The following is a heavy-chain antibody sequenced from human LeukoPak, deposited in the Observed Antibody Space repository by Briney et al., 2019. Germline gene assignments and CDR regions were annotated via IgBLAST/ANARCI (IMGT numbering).Heavy chain of an antibody. V-gene: IGHV3-7*01. D-gene: IGHD3-10*01. Sequence: GGSLRLSCVVSGFTFTNSWMTWVRQTPGKGLEEVANIKQDGSEKHYVDSVKGRFTISRDNTKNSLYLQMNSLRAEDTAVYYCAREPGIGYAFDIWGQGTMVTVSS. J-gene: IGHJ3*02. CDR3: AREPGIGYAFDI. CDR1: GFTFTNSW. CDR2: IKQDGSEK.